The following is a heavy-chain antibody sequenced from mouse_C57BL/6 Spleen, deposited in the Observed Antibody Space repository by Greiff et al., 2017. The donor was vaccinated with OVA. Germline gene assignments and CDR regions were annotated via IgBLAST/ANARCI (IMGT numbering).Heavy chain of an antibody. CDR1: GYAFSSSW. Sequence: VQLQQSGPELVKPGASVKISCKASGYAFSSSWMNWVKQRPGKGLEWIGRIYPGDGDTNYNGKFKGKATLTADKSSSTAYMQLSSLTSEDSAVYFCARTYYDGSSYEGYYAMDYWGQGTSVTVSS. CDR3: ARTYYDGSSYEGYYAMDY. V-gene: IGHV1-82*01. D-gene: IGHD1-1*01. J-gene: IGHJ4*01. CDR2: IYPGDGDT.